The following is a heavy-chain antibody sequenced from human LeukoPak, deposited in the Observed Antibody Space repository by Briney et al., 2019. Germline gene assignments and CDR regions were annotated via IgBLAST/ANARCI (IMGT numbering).Heavy chain of an antibody. J-gene: IGHJ4*02. CDR1: GYTFTSCY. CDR2: INPSGGST. V-gene: IGHV1-46*01. Sequence: GASVKVSCKASGYTFTSCYMHWVRQAPGQGLEWMGIINPSGGSTSYAQKFQGRVTMTRDTSTSTVYMELSSLRSEDTAVYYCARAAVTTPADYWGQGTLVTVSS. D-gene: IGHD4-11*01. CDR3: ARAAVTTPADY.